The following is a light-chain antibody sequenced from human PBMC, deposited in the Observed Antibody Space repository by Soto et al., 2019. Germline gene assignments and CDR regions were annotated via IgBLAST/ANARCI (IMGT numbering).Light chain of an antibody. J-gene: IGLJ2*01. CDR2: DVS. CDR3: SSYTSSTLGVL. CDR1: SSDVGGHNY. V-gene: IGLV2-14*01. Sequence: QSALTQPASVSGSPGQSITISCTGTSSDVGGHNYVSWYQQHPGKAPKLMIYDVSNRPSGVSNRFSGSKSGNTASLTISGLQADDEADYYCSSYTSSTLGVLFGGGTKRTVL.